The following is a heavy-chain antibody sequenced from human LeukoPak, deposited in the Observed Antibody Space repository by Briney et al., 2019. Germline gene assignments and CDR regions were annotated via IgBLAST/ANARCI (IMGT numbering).Heavy chain of an antibody. CDR2: ISGSGGST. CDR3: ARDPPDGGAAAVFFDY. CDR1: GFTFSSYA. Sequence: PGGSLRLSCAASGFTFSSYAMSWVRQAPGKGLEWVSAISGSGGSTYYADSVKGRFTISRDNARNSLYLQMNSLRDEDSAVYYCARDPPDGGAAAVFFDYWGLGTLVTVSS. J-gene: IGHJ4*02. V-gene: IGHV3-23*01. D-gene: IGHD6-13*01.